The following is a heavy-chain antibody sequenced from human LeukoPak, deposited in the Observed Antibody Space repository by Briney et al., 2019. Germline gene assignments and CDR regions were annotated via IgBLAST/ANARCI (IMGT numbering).Heavy chain of an antibody. Sequence: SQTLSLTCAISGDSVSSNSAAWNWIRQSPSRGLEWLGRTYYRSKWYNDYAVSVKSRITINPDTSKNQFSLQLNSVTPEDTAVYYCVMGGYSSSWERFHRRTKPTRGTGYWFDPWGQGTLVTVSS. CDR2: TYYRSKWYN. J-gene: IGHJ5*02. CDR1: GDSVSSNSAA. V-gene: IGHV6-1*01. CDR3: VMGGYSSSWERFHRRTKPTRGTGYWFDP. D-gene: IGHD6-13*01.